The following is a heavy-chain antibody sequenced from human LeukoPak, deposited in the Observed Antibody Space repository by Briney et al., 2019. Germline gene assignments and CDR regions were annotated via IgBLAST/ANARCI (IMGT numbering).Heavy chain of an antibody. J-gene: IGHJ4*02. D-gene: IGHD1-26*01. CDR2: INPNSGGT. CDR1: GYTFIGYY. CDR3: ARVGGIPDY. V-gene: IGHV1-2*02. Sequence: ASVKVSCKASGYTFIGYYIHWVRQAPGQGPEWMGWINPNSGGTNYAQKFQGRVTMTRDASISTAYMELSRLRSEDTAVYYCARVGGIPDYWGQGTLVTVSS.